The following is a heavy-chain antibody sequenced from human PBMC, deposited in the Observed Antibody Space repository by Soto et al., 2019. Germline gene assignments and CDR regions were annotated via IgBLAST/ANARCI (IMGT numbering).Heavy chain of an antibody. CDR2: IANNGSNK. D-gene: IGHD3-22*01. Sequence: QVQLVESGGGVVQPGRSLRLSCAASGFTFSSYGMHWVRQAPGKGREGVAVIANNGSNKNYADSVKGRFTISGDNSKNPLYLQMNSLRAEDTAVYYCAKDRYYYDSSGYFAYWGQGTLVTVSS. V-gene: IGHV3-30*18. J-gene: IGHJ4*02. CDR1: GFTFSSYG. CDR3: AKDRYYYDSSGYFAY.